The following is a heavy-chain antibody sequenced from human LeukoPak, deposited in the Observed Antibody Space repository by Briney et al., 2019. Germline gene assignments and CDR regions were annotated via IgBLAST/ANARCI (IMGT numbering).Heavy chain of an antibody. D-gene: IGHD3-22*01. V-gene: IGHV3-74*01. J-gene: IGHJ6*02. CDR1: GFTFTSYW. Sequence: GGSLRLSCAASGFTFTSYWMHWVRQAPGTGLVWVSRITSDGTSTRYADSVKGRFTISRDNAKNTLDLQMNSLRAEDTAIYYCGRSHYYDGSGYFSYYYGLDVWGQGTTVTVSS. CDR3: GRSHYYDGSGYFSYYYGLDV. CDR2: ITSDGTST.